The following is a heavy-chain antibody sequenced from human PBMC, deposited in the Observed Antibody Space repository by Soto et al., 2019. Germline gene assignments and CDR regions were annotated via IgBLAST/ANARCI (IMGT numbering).Heavy chain of an antibody. CDR1: GDSVSSNSAA. D-gene: IGHD5-12*01. CDR3: ASCRDIYEAYCADLDY. Sequence: SLTLSLTCAISGDSVSSNSAAWNWIRQSPSRGLEWLGRTYYRSKWYNDYAVSVKSRITINPDTSKNQISLQLNSVTPEDTAVYYCASCRDIYEAYCADLDYLGMGILATVAS. J-gene: IGHJ4*02. V-gene: IGHV6-1*01. CDR2: TYYRSKWYN.